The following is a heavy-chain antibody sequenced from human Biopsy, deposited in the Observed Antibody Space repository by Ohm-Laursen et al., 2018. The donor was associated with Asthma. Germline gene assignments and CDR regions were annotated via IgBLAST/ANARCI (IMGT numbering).Heavy chain of an antibody. Sequence: SSVKVSCKTSGYTFTSSGITWVRQAPGQGLEWMGWISVYNGDTNSAQKLQDRVTLTTDTYTDTAYMELRSLRSDDTAVYYCARRSYNWDDIDSWSQGTLVTVSS. CDR2: ISVYNGDT. CDR3: ARRSYNWDDIDS. V-gene: IGHV1-18*01. J-gene: IGHJ4*02. D-gene: IGHD1-1*01. CDR1: GYTFTSSG.